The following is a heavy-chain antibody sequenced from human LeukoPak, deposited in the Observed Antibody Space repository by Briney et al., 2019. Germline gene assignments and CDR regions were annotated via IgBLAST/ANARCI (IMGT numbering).Heavy chain of an antibody. J-gene: IGHJ4*02. V-gene: IGHV1-69*05. CDR3: ARLSGPYYYDSSGYPPYFDY. CDR2: IIPIFGTA. Sequence: GASVKVSCKASGGTFSSYAISWVRQAPGQGLEWMGRIIPIFGTANYAQKFQGRVTITTDESTSTAYMELSSLRSEDTAVYYCARLSGPYYYDSSGYPPYFDYWGQGTLVTVSS. D-gene: IGHD3-22*01. CDR1: GGTFSSYA.